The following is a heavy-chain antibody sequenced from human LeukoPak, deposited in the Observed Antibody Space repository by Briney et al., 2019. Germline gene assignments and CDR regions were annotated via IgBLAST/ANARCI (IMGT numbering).Heavy chain of an antibody. J-gene: IGHJ5*02. V-gene: IGHV6-1*01. D-gene: IGHD2-21*01. CDR3: ARGPVCGGDCSPWFDP. CDR1: GDSVSSNSAA. CDR2: TYYRSKWYN. Sequence: SQTLSLTRAISGDSVSSNSAAWNWLRQSPSRGLEWLGSTYYRSKWYNDYAVSVKSRITINPDTSKNQFSLQLNSVTPEDTAVYYCARGPVCGGDCSPWFDPWGQGTLVTVSS.